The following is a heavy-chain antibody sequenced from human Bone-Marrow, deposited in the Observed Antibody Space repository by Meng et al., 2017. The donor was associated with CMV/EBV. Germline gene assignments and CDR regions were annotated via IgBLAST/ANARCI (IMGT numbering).Heavy chain of an antibody. D-gene: IGHD1-26*01. CDR2: MDGDGSDT. CDR3: ARGVGEFLGWEMGY. J-gene: IGHJ4*02. V-gene: IGHV3-74*01. Sequence: VQLGVSGGGSVQPVGFLKLSRTGSGFTFSSHWMHWVRQTPGKGLVWVSRMDGDGSDTTYADSVKGRFTISRDNAKNTLYLQMNSLRVEDTAIYYCARGVGEFLGWEMGYWGQGTLVTVSS. CDR1: GFTFSSHW.